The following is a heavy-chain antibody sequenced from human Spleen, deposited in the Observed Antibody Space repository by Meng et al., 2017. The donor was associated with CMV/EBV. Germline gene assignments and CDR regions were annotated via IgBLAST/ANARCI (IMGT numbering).Heavy chain of an antibody. CDR2: IIPIFGTA. Sequence: SVKVSCKASGGTFSSYAISWVRQAPGQGLEWMGGIIPIFGTANYAQKFQGRVTITTDESTSTASMELSSLRSEDTAVYYCAGGNSGTYYRFDYWGQGTLVTVSS. CDR3: AGGNSGTYYRFDY. CDR1: GGTFSSYA. V-gene: IGHV1-69*05. J-gene: IGHJ4*02. D-gene: IGHD1-26*01.